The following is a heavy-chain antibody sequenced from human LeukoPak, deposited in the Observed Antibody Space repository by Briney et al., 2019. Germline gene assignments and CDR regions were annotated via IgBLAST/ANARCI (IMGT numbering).Heavy chain of an antibody. Sequence: GGSLRLSCAASGFTVSSNYMSWVRQAPGKGLEWVSVISSGGSTYYADSVKGRFTISRDNSKNTMYLQMNSLRAADTAVYYCARCRGLDAFDIWGQGTMVTVSS. CDR1: GFTVSSNY. CDR3: ARCRGLDAFDI. CDR2: ISSGGST. D-gene: IGHD3-10*01. J-gene: IGHJ3*02. V-gene: IGHV3-53*01.